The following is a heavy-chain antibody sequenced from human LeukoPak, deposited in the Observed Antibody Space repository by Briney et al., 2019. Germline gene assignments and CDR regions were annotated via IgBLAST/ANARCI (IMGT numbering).Heavy chain of an antibody. CDR2: IYYSGST. CDR1: GGSISSYY. Sequence: SETLSLTCTVSGGSISSYYWSWIRQPPGKGLEWIGYIYYSGSTNYNPSLKSRVTISVDTSKNQFSLKLSSVTAADTAVYYCARFDYGDYFDYWGQETLVTVSS. V-gene: IGHV4-59*08. CDR3: ARFDYGDYFDY. J-gene: IGHJ4*02. D-gene: IGHD4-17*01.